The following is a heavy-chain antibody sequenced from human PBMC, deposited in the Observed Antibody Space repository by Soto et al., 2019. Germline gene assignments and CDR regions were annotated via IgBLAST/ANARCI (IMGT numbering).Heavy chain of an antibody. CDR2: IFSNDEK. D-gene: IGHD6-13*01. CDR3: ARTYRYSSSWYALGFDY. CDR1: GFSLSNARMG. V-gene: IGHV2-26*01. Sequence: GSGPTLVNPTETLTLTCTVSGFSLSNARMGVSWIRQPPGKALEWLAHIFSNDEKSYSTSLKSRLTISKDTSKSQVVLTMTNMDPVDTATYYCARTYRYSSSWYALGFDYWGQGTLVTVSS. J-gene: IGHJ4*02.